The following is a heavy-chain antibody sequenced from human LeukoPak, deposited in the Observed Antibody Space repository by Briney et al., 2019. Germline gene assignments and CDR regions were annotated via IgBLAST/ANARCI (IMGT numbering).Heavy chain of an antibody. Sequence: GGSLRLSCAASGFTFSSYWMSWVRQAPGKGLEWVAIIKPDGSGKYYVDSVEGRFTISRDDAKNSLYLQMNSLRAEDTAIYYCTRGDFDFWGQGTLVTVSS. CDR1: GFTFSSYW. V-gene: IGHV3-7*04. CDR2: IKPDGSGK. J-gene: IGHJ4*02. CDR3: TRGDFDF.